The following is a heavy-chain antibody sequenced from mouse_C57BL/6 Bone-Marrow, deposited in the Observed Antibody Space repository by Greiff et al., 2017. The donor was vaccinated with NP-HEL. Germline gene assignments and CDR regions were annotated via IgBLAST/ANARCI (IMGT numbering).Heavy chain of an antibody. CDR2: IDPEDGET. V-gene: IGHV14-2*01. CDR3: ARSTMVTFDY. CDR1: GFNIKDYY. J-gene: IGHJ2*01. Sequence: EVKLVESGAELVKPGASVKLSCTASGFNIKDYYMHWVKQRTEQGLEWIGRIDPEDGETKYAPKFQGKATITADTSSNTAYLLLSSLTSEDTAVYCCARSTMVTFDYWGQGTTLTVSS. D-gene: IGHD2-2*01.